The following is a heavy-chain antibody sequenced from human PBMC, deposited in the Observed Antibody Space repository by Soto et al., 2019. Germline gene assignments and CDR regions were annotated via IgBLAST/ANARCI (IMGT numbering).Heavy chain of an antibody. CDR3: ARVAY. CDR1: GFTFSRVS. V-gene: IGHV3-21*01. CDR2: ISSGSSDT. J-gene: IGHJ4*02. Sequence: GGSLRLSCEASGFTFSRVSMNWFRQVPGKGLEWVASISSGSSDTWYADSVKGRFIISRDNAQNSLFLQMNTLRPEDTAMYYCARVAYWGPGTQVTVSS.